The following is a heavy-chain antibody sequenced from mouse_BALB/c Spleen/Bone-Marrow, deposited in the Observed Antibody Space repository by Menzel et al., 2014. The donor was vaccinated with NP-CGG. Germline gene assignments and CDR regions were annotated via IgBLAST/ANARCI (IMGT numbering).Heavy chain of an antibody. Sequence: QVQLQQSGAELVRPGSSVKISCKASGYAFSSYWMNWVKQRPGQGLEWIGQIYPGDGDTNYNGKFKGKATLTADKSSSTAYMQHSRLTTEDSAVYFCARRGYYYGSSYVDYWGQGTTLTVSS. CDR1: GYAFSSYW. CDR3: ARRGYYYGSSYVDY. CDR2: IYPGDGDT. V-gene: IGHV1-80*01. J-gene: IGHJ2*01. D-gene: IGHD1-1*01.